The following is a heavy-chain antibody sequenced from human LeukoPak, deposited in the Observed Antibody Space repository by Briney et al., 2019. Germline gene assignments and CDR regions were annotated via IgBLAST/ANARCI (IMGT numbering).Heavy chain of an antibody. J-gene: IGHJ4*02. CDR3: ARFRSIAAAGSFDY. V-gene: IGHV3-48*01. CDR2: ISSSSSTI. Sequence: GGSLRLSCAASGFTFSSYSMNWVRQAPGKGLEWVSCISSSSSTIYYADSVKGRFTISRDNAKNSLYLQMNSLRAEDTAVYYCARFRSIAAAGSFDYWGQGTLVTVSS. D-gene: IGHD6-13*01. CDR1: GFTFSSYS.